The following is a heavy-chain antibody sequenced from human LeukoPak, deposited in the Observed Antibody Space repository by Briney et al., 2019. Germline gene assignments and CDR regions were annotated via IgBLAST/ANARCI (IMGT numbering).Heavy chain of an antibody. D-gene: IGHD3-10*01. J-gene: IGHJ5*02. CDR2: FDPEDGET. CDR1: GYTLTELS. Sequence: ASVKVSCKVSGYTLTELSMHWVRQAPGKGLEWMGGFDPEDGETIYAQKFQGRVTMTEDTSTDTAYMELSRLRSEDTAVYYCAADREVRGVITPEGMNWFDPWGQGTLVSVSS. CDR3: AADREVRGVITPEGMNWFDP. V-gene: IGHV1-24*01.